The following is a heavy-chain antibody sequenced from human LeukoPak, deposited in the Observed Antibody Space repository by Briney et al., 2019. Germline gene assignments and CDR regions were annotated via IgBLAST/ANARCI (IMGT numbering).Heavy chain of an antibody. J-gene: IGHJ4*02. CDR3: GRLHYYDSSRPGDY. V-gene: IGHV3-73*01. D-gene: IGHD3-22*01. CDR1: GFTFSAAS. CDR2: IRSKAHTFAT. Sequence: PGGSLRLSCAVSGFTFSAASIHWVRQASGKGLEWAGRIRSKAHTFATAYAASVKGRFTISRDDSKNTAYLQMNSLKIEDTAVYYCGRLHYYDSSRPGDYWGQGTLVTVSS.